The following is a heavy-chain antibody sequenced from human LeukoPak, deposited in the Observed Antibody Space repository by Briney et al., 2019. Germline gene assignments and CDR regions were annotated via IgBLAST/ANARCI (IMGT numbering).Heavy chain of an antibody. J-gene: IGHJ4*02. CDR1: GSTFSSSW. Sequence: PGRSPRPSCAASGSTFSSSWMHWVRHAPGKGLVWVSRINSDGSSTTYADSVKGRFTISRDNAKNTLYLQMNSLRAEDTAVYYCATSGYSYGIDYWGQGTLVTVSS. D-gene: IGHD5-18*01. V-gene: IGHV3-74*01. CDR2: INSDGSST. CDR3: ATSGYSYGIDY.